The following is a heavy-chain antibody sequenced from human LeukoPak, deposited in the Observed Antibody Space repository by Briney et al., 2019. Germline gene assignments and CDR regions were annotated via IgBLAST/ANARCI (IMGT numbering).Heavy chain of an antibody. J-gene: IGHJ4*02. V-gene: IGHV7-4-1*02. CDR1: GYTFTTYA. CDR2: VNTNTGNP. CDR3: AREIGGGWFGFYYY. D-gene: IGHD2-21*01. Sequence: ASVKVSCKASGYTFTTYAMNWVRQGPGQGLEWMGWVNTNTGNPTYAQGFTGRFVFSLYTSVSTAYLQISSLKAEDTAVYFCAREIGGGWFGFYYYWGQGTLVTVSS.